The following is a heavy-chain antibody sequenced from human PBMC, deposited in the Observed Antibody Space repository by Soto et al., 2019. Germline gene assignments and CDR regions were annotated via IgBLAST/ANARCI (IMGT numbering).Heavy chain of an antibody. CDR2: ISYDGRNT. CDR1: GFTFGGYG. V-gene: IGHV3-33*01. D-gene: IGHD3-10*01. CDR3: ARSKWHDGSGRVREFDY. J-gene: IGHJ4*02. Sequence: GGSLRLSCAASGFTFGGYGMHWVRQAPGKGLEWAAGISYDGRNTYYADSVQGRFAISRDNSKNTMYLQMNSLRVEDTAIYYCARSKWHDGSGRVREFDYWGQGALVTVSS.